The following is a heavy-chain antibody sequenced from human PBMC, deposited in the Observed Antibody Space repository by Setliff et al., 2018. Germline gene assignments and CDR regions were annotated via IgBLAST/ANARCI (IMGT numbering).Heavy chain of an antibody. Sequence: PGESLKISCKGSGYSFSNFWIGWVRQMPGKGLEWMGIIYPGDSHTRYSPSFQGQVTMSADTSINTAFLQWNNLKASDTAVYYCARRGERFFNWFDPWGQGTLVTVSS. CDR1: GYSFSNFW. CDR3: ARRGERFFNWFDP. J-gene: IGHJ5*02. D-gene: IGHD2-21*01. CDR2: IYPGDSHT. V-gene: IGHV5-51*01.